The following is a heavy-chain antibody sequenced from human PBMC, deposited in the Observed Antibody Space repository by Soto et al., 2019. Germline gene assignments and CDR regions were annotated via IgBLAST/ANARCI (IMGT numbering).Heavy chain of an antibody. CDR1: GFSLSNGKVG. J-gene: IGHJ6*03. Sequence: HVTLKESGPVLVKPTETLTLTCTVSGFSLSNGKVGVSWIRQPPGKALEWLAHIFSNDEKSYRTSLKSRLTISGDLAKSQVVLTMTKVDPVDTAKYYCARILFGRSVAGGYFYMDVWGKGTTVTVSS. CDR3: ARILFGRSVAGGYFYMDV. D-gene: IGHD6-19*01. V-gene: IGHV2-26*01. CDR2: IFSNDEK.